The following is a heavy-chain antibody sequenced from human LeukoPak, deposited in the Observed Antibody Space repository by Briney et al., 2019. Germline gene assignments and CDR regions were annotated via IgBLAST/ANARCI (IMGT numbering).Heavy chain of an antibody. V-gene: IGHV3-30-3*01. Sequence: PGGSLRLSCAASGFAFSSYAMHWVRQAPGKGLEWVAVISYDGSNKYYADSVKGRFTISRDNSKNTLYLQMNSLRAEDTAVYYCARDLSDYSNYGHWGQGTLVTVSS. CDR3: ARDLSDYSNYGH. D-gene: IGHD4-11*01. CDR2: ISYDGSNK. CDR1: GFAFSSYA. J-gene: IGHJ4*02.